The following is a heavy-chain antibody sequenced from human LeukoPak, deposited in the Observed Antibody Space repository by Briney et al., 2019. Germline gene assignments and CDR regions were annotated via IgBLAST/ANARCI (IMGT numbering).Heavy chain of an antibody. V-gene: IGHV3-74*01. CDR3: TRDAGHCHSSGCWKPSDY. D-gene: IGHD3-22*01. J-gene: IGHJ4*02. Sequence: GGSLRLSCAASGFNFRSYWMQWVRQVPGKGPVWVARINSDDTDTYADSVKGRFTISRDNANNMLYLQMNSLKADDTAVYYCTRDAGHCHSSGCWKPSDYWGPGALGTVSS. CDR1: GFNFRSYW. CDR2: INSDDTDT.